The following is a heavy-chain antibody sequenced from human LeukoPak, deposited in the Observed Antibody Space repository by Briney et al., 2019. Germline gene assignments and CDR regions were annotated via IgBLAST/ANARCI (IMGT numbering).Heavy chain of an antibody. D-gene: IGHD1-1*01. CDR1: GYTFSNYG. J-gene: IGHJ4*02. V-gene: IGHV1-8*02. CDR2: MNPNSGNT. Sequence: ASVKVSRKASGYTFSNYGLSWVRQAPGQGLEWMGWMNPNSGNTGYAQKFQGRVTMTRNTPISTAYMELSSLRSEDTAVYYCARGAYIGDYWGQGTLVTVSS. CDR3: ARGAYIGDY.